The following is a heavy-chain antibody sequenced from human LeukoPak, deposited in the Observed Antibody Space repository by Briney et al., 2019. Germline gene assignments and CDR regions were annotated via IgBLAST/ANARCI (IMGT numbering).Heavy chain of an antibody. J-gene: IGHJ4*02. CDR2: ILYDGSNK. CDR3: ARERARAAAIDY. Sequence: GGSLRLSCAASGFTFSSYGMHWVRQAPGKGLEWVAVILYDGSNKYYADSVKGRFTISRDNSKNTLYLQMNSLRAEDTAVYYCARERARAAAIDYWGQGTLVTVSS. V-gene: IGHV3-33*01. D-gene: IGHD6-13*01. CDR1: GFTFSSYG.